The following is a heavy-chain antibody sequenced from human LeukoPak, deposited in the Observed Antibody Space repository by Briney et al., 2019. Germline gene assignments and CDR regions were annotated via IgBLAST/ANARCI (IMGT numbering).Heavy chain of an antibody. Sequence: GGSLRLSCAASGFTLSSYSMNWVRQAPGKGLEWVSAISGSGGSTYYADSVKGRFTISRDNSKNTLYLQMNSLRAEDTAVYYCAKGMVRGVIPISDAFDIWGQGTMVTVSS. D-gene: IGHD3-10*01. CDR1: GFTLSSYS. V-gene: IGHV3-23*01. J-gene: IGHJ3*02. CDR2: ISGSGGST. CDR3: AKGMVRGVIPISDAFDI.